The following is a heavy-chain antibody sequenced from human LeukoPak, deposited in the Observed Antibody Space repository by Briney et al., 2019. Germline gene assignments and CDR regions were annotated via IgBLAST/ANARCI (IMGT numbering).Heavy chain of an antibody. CDR1: GDSVSSNSAA. Sequence: SQTLSLTCAISGDSVSSNSAAWNWIRQSPSRGLEWLGGTYYRSKWYNDYAVSVKSRITINPDTSKNQFSLQLNSVTPEDTAVYYCARDTSDSSGPRANAFDIWGQGTMVTVSS. D-gene: IGHD3-22*01. V-gene: IGHV6-1*01. J-gene: IGHJ3*02. CDR2: TYYRSKWYN. CDR3: ARDTSDSSGPRANAFDI.